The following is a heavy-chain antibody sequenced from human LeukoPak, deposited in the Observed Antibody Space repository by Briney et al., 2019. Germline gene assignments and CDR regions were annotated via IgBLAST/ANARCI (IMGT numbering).Heavy chain of an antibody. V-gene: IGHV5-51*01. D-gene: IGHD5-18*01. CDR3: ARRGYNYDTDYFDY. CDR1: GYSFTNYW. Sequence: GESLKISCKGSGYSFTNYWIGWVRQMPGKGLEWMGIIYPGDSDTGYSPSFQGQVTMSDDKSISTAYLQWSSLKASDTAMYYCARRGYNYDTDYFDYWGQGTLVTVSS. CDR2: IYPGDSDT. J-gene: IGHJ4*02.